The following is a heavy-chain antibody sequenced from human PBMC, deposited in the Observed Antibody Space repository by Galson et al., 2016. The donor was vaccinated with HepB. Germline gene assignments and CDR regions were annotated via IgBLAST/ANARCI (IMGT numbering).Heavy chain of an antibody. CDR2: ISYDGTNK. CDR3: ARDGRYSGYDFDY. Sequence: SLRLSCAASGFIFSRCAMHWVRQAPGKGLEWVAVISYDGTNKYYADSVKGRFTISRDNSKNTLYLQMNSLRGEDTAMYYCARDGRYSGYDFDYWGQGTLVTVSA. CDR1: GFIFSRCA. V-gene: IGHV3-30*04. D-gene: IGHD5-12*01. J-gene: IGHJ4*02.